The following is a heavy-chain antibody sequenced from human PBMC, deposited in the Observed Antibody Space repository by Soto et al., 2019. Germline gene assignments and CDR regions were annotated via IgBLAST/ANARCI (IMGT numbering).Heavy chain of an antibody. J-gene: IGHJ6*02. CDR3: TIDAGANYDYGMDV. Sequence: QVQLVESGGGVVQPGRSLRLSCAASGFTFSSYARHWVRQAPGKGLEWVAVISYDGSNKYYADSVKGRFTISRDNSKNTLYLQMNSLRAEDTAVYYCTIDAGANYDYGMDVWGQGTTVTVSS. D-gene: IGHD4-17*01. CDR2: ISYDGSNK. CDR1: GFTFSSYA. V-gene: IGHV3-30-3*01.